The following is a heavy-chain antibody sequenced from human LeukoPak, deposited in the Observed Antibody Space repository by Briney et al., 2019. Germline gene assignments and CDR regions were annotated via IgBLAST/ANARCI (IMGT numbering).Heavy chain of an antibody. CDR3: AKDRDYYGSGSYYDY. CDR1: GFTFSSYG. V-gene: IGHV3-23*01. J-gene: IGHJ4*02. Sequence: GGSLRLSCAASGFTFSSYGMHWVRQAPGKGLEWVSAISGSGGSTYYADSVKGRFTISRDNSKNTLYLQMNSLRAEDTAVYYCAKDRDYYGSGSYYDYWGQGTLVTVSS. CDR2: ISGSGGST. D-gene: IGHD3-10*01.